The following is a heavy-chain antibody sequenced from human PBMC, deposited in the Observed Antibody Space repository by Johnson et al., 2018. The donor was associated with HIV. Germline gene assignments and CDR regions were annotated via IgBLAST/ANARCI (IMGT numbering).Heavy chain of an antibody. CDR1: GFTVSSNY. J-gene: IGHJ3*02. CDR2: IYSGGST. CDR3: ASVPMIVVLDGAFDI. D-gene: IGHD3-22*01. Sequence: VQLVESGGGLVQPGGSLRLSCAASGFTVSSNYMSWVRQAPGNGLEWVSVIYSGGSTYYADSVKGRFTISRDNSKNTLYLQMNSLRAEDTAVYYCASVPMIVVLDGAFDIWGQGTMVTVSS. V-gene: IGHV3-66*01.